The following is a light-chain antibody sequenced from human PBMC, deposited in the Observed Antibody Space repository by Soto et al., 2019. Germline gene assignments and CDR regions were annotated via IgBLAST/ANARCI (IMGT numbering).Light chain of an antibody. J-gene: IGLJ3*02. CDR2: SNN. V-gene: IGLV1-44*01. CDR3: AAWYDSLNGWV. CDR1: SSNIGSKT. Sequence: QSVLTQPPSASGTPGQRVTISCSGSSSNIGSKTVNWYQQLPGTAPKILIYSNNQRPSGVPDRFSGSKSGTSASLAISGLQSEDEADYYCAAWYDSLNGWVFGGGTKVTVL.